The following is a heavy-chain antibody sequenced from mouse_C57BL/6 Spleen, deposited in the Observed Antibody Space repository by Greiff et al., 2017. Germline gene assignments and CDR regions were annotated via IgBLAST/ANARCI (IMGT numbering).Heavy chain of an antibody. CDR3: AKGGTYCGNYGYFDY. D-gene: IGHD2-10*01. J-gene: IGHJ2*01. Sequence: QVQLQQPGAELVRPGSSVKLSCKASGYTFTSYWMDWVKQRPGQGLEWIGKLYPSDSETHYNQKFKDKATLTVDKSSSPAYMRIISLTSEDSAVYYCAKGGTYCGNYGYFDYGGQGTTLTVAS. V-gene: IGHV1-61*01. CDR2: LYPSDSET. CDR1: GYTFTSYW.